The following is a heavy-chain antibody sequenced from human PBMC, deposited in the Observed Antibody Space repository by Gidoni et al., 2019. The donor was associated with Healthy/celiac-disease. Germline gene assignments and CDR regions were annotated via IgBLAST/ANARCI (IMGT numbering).Heavy chain of an antibody. J-gene: IGHJ4*02. CDR2: ISYDGSNK. CDR1: VFTFSSYA. CDR3: ARKIDY. Sequence: QVQLVESGGGVVQPGRSLRLSCAASVFTFSSYAMHLVRQAPGKGLEWVAVISYDGSNKYYADSVKGRFTISRDNSKNTLYLQMNSLRAEDTAVYYCARKIDYWGQGTLVTVSS. V-gene: IGHV3-30*01.